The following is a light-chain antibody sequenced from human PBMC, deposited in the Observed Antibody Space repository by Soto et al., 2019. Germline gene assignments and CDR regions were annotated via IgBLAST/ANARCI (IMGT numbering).Light chain of an antibody. CDR1: SSNIGAGYD. CDR2: INS. J-gene: IGLJ1*01. V-gene: IGLV1-40*01. CDR3: QSYDNSLSNSV. Sequence: QSVLTQPPSVSGSPGQSVTISCTWISSNIGAGYDVHWYQQLPGTAPKLLIYINSNRPSGVPDRFSGSKSGASASLAITGLQAEDEADYYCQSYDNSLSNSVFGTGTKVTVL.